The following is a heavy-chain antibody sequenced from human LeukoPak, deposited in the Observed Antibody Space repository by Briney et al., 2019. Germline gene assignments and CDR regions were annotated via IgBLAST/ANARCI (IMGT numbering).Heavy chain of an antibody. V-gene: IGHV3-23*01. J-gene: IGHJ4*02. CDR3: AKGASSGYYTLEY. CDR2: ISDSGGST. CDR1: GFTFSSYA. D-gene: IGHD3-22*01. Sequence: GGSLRLSCAASGFTFSSYAMSWVRQAPGKGLEWVSSISDSGGSTYYADSVKGRSTISRDKPKNTLYLQMNRLRAEDTAVYYCAKGASSGYYTLEYWGQGTLVTVSS.